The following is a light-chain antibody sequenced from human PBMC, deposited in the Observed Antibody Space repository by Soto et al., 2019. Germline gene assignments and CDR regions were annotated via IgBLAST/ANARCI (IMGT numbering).Light chain of an antibody. CDR1: SSDVGSYNY. CDR3: SSYARSINVI. V-gene: IGLV2-8*01. Sequence: QSALTQPPSASGSPGQSVTISCTGTSSDVGSYNYVSWYQQHPGKAPKLMIYEVSKRPSGVPDRFSGSKSGNTASLTVSGLQAEDEADYFCSSYARSINVIFGGGTKLTVL. CDR2: EVS. J-gene: IGLJ2*01.